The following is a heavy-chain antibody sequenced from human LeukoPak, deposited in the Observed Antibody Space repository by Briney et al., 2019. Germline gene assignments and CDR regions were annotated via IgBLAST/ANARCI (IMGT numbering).Heavy chain of an antibody. Sequence: ASVKVSCKASGGTFSSYTISWVRQAPGQGLEWMGRIIPILGIANYARKFQGRVTITADKSTSTAYMELSSLRPEDTAVYYCASEHYCSSTSCYGDAFDIWGQGTMVTVSS. V-gene: IGHV1-69*02. CDR1: GGTFSSYT. CDR3: ASEHYCSSTSCYGDAFDI. J-gene: IGHJ3*02. D-gene: IGHD2-2*01. CDR2: IIPILGIA.